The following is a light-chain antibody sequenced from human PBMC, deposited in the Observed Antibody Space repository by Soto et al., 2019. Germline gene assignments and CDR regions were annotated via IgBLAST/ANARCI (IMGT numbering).Light chain of an antibody. CDR3: AAWDDSLMGFV. J-gene: IGLJ1*01. Sequence: QSVLTQPPSASGTPGQRVTISCSGSSSNIGSNYVYWYQQLPGTAPKLLLYRNNQRPSGVPGRISGSKSGTSVSLAISGLRSDDEADYYCAAWDDSLMGFVFGTGTKVTVL. CDR1: SSNIGSNY. CDR2: RNN. V-gene: IGLV1-47*01.